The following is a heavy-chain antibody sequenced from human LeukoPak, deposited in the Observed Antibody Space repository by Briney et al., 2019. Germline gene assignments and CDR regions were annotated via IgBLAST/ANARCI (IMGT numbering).Heavy chain of an antibody. J-gene: IGHJ6*02. CDR3: ARVKYYDFWSGYYSLYYYYYGMDV. V-gene: IGHV4-4*02. CDR2: IYHSGST. D-gene: IGHD3-3*01. Sequence: PSETLSLTCAVSGGPISSSNWWSWVRQPPGKGLEWIGEIYHSGSTNYNPSLKSRVTISVDKSKNQFSLKLSSVTAADTAVYYCARVKYYDFWSGYYSLYYYYYGMDVWGQGTTVTVSS. CDR1: GGPISSSNW.